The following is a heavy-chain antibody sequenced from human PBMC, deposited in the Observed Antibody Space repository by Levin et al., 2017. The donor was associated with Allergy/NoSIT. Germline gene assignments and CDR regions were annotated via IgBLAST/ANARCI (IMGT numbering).Heavy chain of an antibody. CDR2: IIPIFGTA. J-gene: IGHJ6*02. D-gene: IGHD6-6*01. CDR3: ARASGFSGSSSHWLLGYYGMDG. Sequence: KISCKASGGTFSSYAISWVRQAPGQGLEWMGGIIPIFGTANYAQKFQGRVTITADESTSTAYMELSSLRSEDTAVYYCARASGFSGSSSHWLLGYYGMDGWGQGTTVTVSS. CDR1: GGTFSSYA. V-gene: IGHV1-69*01.